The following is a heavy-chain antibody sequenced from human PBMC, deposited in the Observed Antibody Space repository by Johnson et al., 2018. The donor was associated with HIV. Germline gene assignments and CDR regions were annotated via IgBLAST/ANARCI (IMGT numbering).Heavy chain of an antibody. V-gene: IGHV3-11*04. CDR3: ATSMGESDAFDI. J-gene: IGHJ3*02. CDR1: GFVFSDSH. CDR2: ISSRVTTI. Sequence: QVQLVESGGGLVQPGGSLRVSCVASGFVFSDSHMTWIRQAPGKGLELVSYISSRVTTIYDADSGRGRFTISRDKAKKSLYLQMSSLRADDTAVYYCATSMGESDAFDIWGQGTMVTVSS. D-gene: IGHD2/OR15-2a*01.